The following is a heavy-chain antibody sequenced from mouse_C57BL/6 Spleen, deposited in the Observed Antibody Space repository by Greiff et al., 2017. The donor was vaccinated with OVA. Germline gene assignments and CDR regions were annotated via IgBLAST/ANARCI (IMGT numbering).Heavy chain of an antibody. J-gene: IGHJ2*01. CDR2: ISYDGSN. CDR1: GYSITSGYY. D-gene: IGHD2-5*01. V-gene: IGHV3-6*01. Sequence: EVQRVESGPGLVKPSQSLSLTCSVTGYSITSGYYWNWIRQFPGNKLEWMGYISYDGSNNYNPSLKNRISITRDTSKNQFFLKLNSVTTEDTATYYCARDYYSNYEEYYFDYWGQGTTLTVSS. CDR3: ARDYYSNYEEYYFDY.